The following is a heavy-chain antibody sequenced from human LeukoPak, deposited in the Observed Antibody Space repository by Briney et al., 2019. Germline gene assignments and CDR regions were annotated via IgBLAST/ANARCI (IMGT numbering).Heavy chain of an antibody. V-gene: IGHV3-48*01. CDR3: ASPIDGYSSSWYSIDY. J-gene: IGHJ4*02. Sequence: GGSLRLSCAASGFTFSSYSMNWVRQAPGKGLEWVSYISSSSSTIYYADSVKGRFTISRDNSKNTLYLQMNSLRAEDTAVYYCASPIDGYSSSWYSIDYWGQGTLVTVSS. CDR1: GFTFSSYS. CDR2: ISSSSSTI. D-gene: IGHD6-13*01.